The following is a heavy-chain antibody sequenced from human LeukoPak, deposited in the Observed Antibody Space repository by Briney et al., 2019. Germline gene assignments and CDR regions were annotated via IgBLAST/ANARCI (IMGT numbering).Heavy chain of an antibody. V-gene: IGHV4-34*01. CDR2: INHSGSI. CDR1: GGSFSGYY. Sequence: PSETLSLTCAVYGGSFSGYYWSWIRQTPGKGLEWIGEINHSGSINYNPSLKSRVTISVDTSKNQFSLKLSSVTAADTAVYYCASSYYDILTGYPYFDYWGQGTLVTVSS. J-gene: IGHJ4*02. CDR3: ASSYYDILTGYPYFDY. D-gene: IGHD3-9*01.